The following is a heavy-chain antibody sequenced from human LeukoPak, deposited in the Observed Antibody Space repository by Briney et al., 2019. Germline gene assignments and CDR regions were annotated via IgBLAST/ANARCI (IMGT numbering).Heavy chain of an antibody. V-gene: IGHV1-18*01. CDR1: GYTFTSCG. J-gene: IGHJ4*02. D-gene: IGHD2-2*03. CDR3: ATGYCSSTNCRIDY. Sequence: ASVKVSCKASGYTFTSCGISWVRPAPGQGLEWMGWIRVYNGDTNYAQKLQGRVTMTTDTSTSTAYMELRSLRSDDTAVYYCATGYCSSTNCRIDYWGQGTLVSVSS. CDR2: IRVYNGDT.